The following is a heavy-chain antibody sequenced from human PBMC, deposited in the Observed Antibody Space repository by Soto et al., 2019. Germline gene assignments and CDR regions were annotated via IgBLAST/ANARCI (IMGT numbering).Heavy chain of an antibody. V-gene: IGHV1-46*01. CDR1: GYSFTSHY. CDR3: ARAWAPGPAAQEAYYYYRMDV. Sequence: ASVKVSCKAIGYSFTSHYMHWVRQAPGQGLEWMGTIYPGGVNIGYAQKFKGRVTMTKDTSTSTVYMELSSLRSEDTAVYYCARAWAPGPAAQEAYYYYRMDVWGQGTTVT. CDR2: IYPGGVNI. J-gene: IGHJ6*02. D-gene: IGHD2-2*01.